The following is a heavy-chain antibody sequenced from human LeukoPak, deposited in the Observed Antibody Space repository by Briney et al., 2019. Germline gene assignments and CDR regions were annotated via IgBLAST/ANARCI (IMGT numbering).Heavy chain of an antibody. Sequence: SETLSLTCAVSGGSISSGGYSWRWIRQPPGKGLEWIGYIYHSGSTYYNPSLKSRVTISVDRSKNQFSLKLSSVTAADTAVYYCARAPTYYYDSSGYYAPYFDYWGQGTLVTVSS. J-gene: IGHJ4*02. D-gene: IGHD3-22*01. CDR1: GGSISSGGYS. V-gene: IGHV4-30-2*01. CDR2: IYHSGST. CDR3: ARAPTYYYDSSGYYAPYFDY.